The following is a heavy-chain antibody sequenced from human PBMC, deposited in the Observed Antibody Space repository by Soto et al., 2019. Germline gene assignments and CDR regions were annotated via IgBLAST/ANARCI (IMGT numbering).Heavy chain of an antibody. CDR1: GFTFDDYA. CDR3: ARDSYDFWSGYLTGGGMDV. CDR2: ISWNSGNI. J-gene: IGHJ6*02. Sequence: PGGSLRLSCAASGFTFDDYAMHWVRQVLGKGLEWVSSISWNSGNIGYADSVKGRFTTSRDNSKNSLYLQMNSLRAEDTAVYYCARDSYDFWSGYLTGGGMDVWGRGTTVTVSS. D-gene: IGHD3-3*01. V-gene: IGHV3-9*01.